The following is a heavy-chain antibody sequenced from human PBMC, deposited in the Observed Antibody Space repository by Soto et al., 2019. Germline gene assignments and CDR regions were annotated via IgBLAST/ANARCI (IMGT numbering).Heavy chain of an antibody. CDR2: INVGNGNT. CDR1: GYTYISYS. CDR3: AAVQGGGATFHF. D-gene: IGHD1-26*01. V-gene: IGHV1-3*01. Sequence: ASVKVSCKASGYTYISYSMHWVRQAPGQRLEWMGWINVGNGNTKYSQNFQGRVTINQDTSASTAYMELSSLTLEDTAVYYCAAVQGGGATFHFWGPGTLVTVSS. J-gene: IGHJ4*02.